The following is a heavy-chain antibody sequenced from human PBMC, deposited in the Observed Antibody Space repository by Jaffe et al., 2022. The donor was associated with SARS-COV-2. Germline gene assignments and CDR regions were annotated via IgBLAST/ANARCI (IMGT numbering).Heavy chain of an antibody. D-gene: IGHD2-2*02. J-gene: IGHJ6*02. CDR2: IKQDGSEK. CDR1: GFTFSSYW. Sequence: EVQLVESGGGLVQPGGSLRLSCAASGFTFSSYWMSWVRQAPGKGLEWVANIKQDGSEKYYVDSVKGRFTISRDNAKNSLYLQMNSLRAEDTAVYYCARHSNYCSSTSCYSNGYYYGMDVWGQGTTVTVSS. CDR3: ARHSNYCSSTSCYSNGYYYGMDV. V-gene: IGHV3-7*01.